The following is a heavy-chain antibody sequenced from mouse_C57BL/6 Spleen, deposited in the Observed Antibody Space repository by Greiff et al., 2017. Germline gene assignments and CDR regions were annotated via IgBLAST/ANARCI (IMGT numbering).Heavy chain of an antibody. CDR2: INPNNGGT. V-gene: IGHV1-26*01. CDR1: GYTFTDYY. CDR3: AREGDDYPFAY. D-gene: IGHD2-4*01. Sequence: VQLQQSGPELVKPGASVKISCKASGYTFTDYYMNWVKQSHGKSLEWIGDINPNNGGTSYNQKFKGKATLTVDKSSSTAYMELRSLTSEDSAVYYCAREGDDYPFAYWGQGTLVTVSA. J-gene: IGHJ3*01.